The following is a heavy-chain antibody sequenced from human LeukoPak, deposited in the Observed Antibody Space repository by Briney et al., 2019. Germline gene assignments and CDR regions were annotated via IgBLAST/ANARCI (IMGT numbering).Heavy chain of an antibody. CDR1: GFTFSSYG. CDR2: ISYDGSNK. J-gene: IGHJ4*02. V-gene: IGHV3-30*03. CDR3: ARDKGTPVANYFDY. Sequence: PGGSLRLSCAASGFTFSSYGMHWVRQAPGKGLEWVAVISYDGSNKYYADSVKGRFTISRDNSKNTLYLQMNSLRAEDTAVYYCARDKGTPVANYFDYWGQGTLVTVSS. D-gene: IGHD2-15*01.